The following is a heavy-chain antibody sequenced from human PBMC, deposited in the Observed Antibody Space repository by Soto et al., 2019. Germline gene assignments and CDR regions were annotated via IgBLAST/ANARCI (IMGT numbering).Heavy chain of an antibody. CDR1: GYSISSSNW. J-gene: IGHJ2*01. Sequence: SETLSLTCAVSGYSISSSNWWGWIRQPPGKGLEWIGDIYYSGSTYYKPSLKSRVTMSVDTSKNQFSLKVSSVTAVDTAVYYCAKKGGRNWYFDLWGRGILVTVSS. CDR3: AKKGGRNWYFDL. D-gene: IGHD1-26*01. V-gene: IGHV4-28*01. CDR2: IYYSGST.